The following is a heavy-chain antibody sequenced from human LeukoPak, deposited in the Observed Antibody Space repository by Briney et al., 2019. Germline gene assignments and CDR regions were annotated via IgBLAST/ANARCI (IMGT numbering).Heavy chain of an antibody. V-gene: IGHV1-18*01. D-gene: IGHD2-2*01. J-gene: IGHJ5*02. CDR1: GYTFSDYG. CDR2: ISGHHGQT. CDR3: ARARVVPEQTWLDP. Sequence: ASVKVSCKAAGYTFSDYGISWVRRAPGQGLEWVGWISGHHGQTNYAQKFQARVTMTTDTSTRTAYLELRNLRYDDTAIYYCARARVVPEQTWLDPWGQGTLVTVSS.